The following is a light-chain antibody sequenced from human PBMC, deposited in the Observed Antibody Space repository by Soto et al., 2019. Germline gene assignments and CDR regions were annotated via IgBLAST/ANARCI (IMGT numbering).Light chain of an antibody. V-gene: IGLV2-8*01. CDR3: SSYAGSNNVV. CDR1: SSDVGGYNY. CDR2: EVS. Sequence: QSALTQPTSASGSPGQSVTISCTGTSSDVGGYNYVSWYQQHPGKAPKLMIYEVSTRPSGVPDRFSGSKSGNTASLTVSGLQAEDEADYYCSSYAGSNNVVFGGGTKLTVL. J-gene: IGLJ2*01.